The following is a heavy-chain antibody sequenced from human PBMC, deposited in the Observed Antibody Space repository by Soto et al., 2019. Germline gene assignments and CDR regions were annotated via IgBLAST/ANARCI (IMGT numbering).Heavy chain of an antibody. D-gene: IGHD3-22*01. V-gene: IGHV3-15*01. CDR3: TTGLSNGYYNFDY. J-gene: IGHJ4*02. CDR1: GFTFADAW. CDR2: IKREADGGTT. Sequence: EMQLVESGGGLVKPGGSLRLSCAASGFTFADAWMSWVRQDRGRGLEWVGRIKREADGGTTDYAAPVKGRTTISRDDSKNTLYLQMNSLKTEDTAVYYCTTGLSNGYYNFDYWGQGTPVTVSS.